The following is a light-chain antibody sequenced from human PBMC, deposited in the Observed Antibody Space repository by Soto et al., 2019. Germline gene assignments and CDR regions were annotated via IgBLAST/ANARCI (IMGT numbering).Light chain of an antibody. CDR2: DAS. V-gene: IGKV3-11*01. Sequence: EIVLTQSPATLSLSPGERATLSCRASQSVINYIAWYQQKPGQAPRLLISDASNRATGIPARFSGSGSGTDFTLTISNLEPEDFAVYYCQQRSNWPRTFGQGTKVEIK. J-gene: IGKJ2*01. CDR3: QQRSNWPRT. CDR1: QSVINY.